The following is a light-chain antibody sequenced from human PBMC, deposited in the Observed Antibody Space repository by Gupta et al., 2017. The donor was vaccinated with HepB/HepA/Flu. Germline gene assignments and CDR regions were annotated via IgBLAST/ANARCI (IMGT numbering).Light chain of an antibody. J-gene: IGLJ2*01. Sequence: SYILTQPPSASVAPGRTDRILWGGNNIGTKSVHWYQQRPGQAPLVVIYEDTNRPSGIPERISGSNSGNTATLTISRVEAGDEADYYCQVWDTRTDHPVVFGGGTKLTV. CDR2: EDT. V-gene: IGLV3-21*03. CDR3: QVWDTRTDHPVV. CDR1: NIGTKS.